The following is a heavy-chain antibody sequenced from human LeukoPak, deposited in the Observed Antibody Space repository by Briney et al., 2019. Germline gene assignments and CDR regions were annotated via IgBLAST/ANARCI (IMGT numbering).Heavy chain of an antibody. CDR3: ARRHGSSWADFDY. CDR2: ISSSSNTI. D-gene: IGHD6-6*01. Sequence: PGGSLRLSCAASGFTFSSYSMNWVRQAPGKGLEWVSYISSSSNTIYYADSVEGRSTISRDNAKNSLYLQMNSLRDEDTAVYYCARRHGSSWADFDYWGQGTLVTVSS. CDR1: GFTFSSYS. J-gene: IGHJ4*02. V-gene: IGHV3-48*02.